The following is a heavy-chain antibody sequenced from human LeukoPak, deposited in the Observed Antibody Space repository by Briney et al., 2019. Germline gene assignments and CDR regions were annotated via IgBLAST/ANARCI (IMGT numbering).Heavy chain of an antibody. J-gene: IGHJ6*03. D-gene: IGHD1-1*01. CDR3: ARLTGTSYYYFYFMDV. CDR1: GGSISSSSYY. V-gene: IGHV4-39*01. Sequence: SETLSLTCTVSGGSISSSSYYWGWIRQPPGKGLEWIGSIYYSGSTYYNASLKSRVTISVDTSKNQFSLKLNSATAADTAVYYCARLTGTSYYYFYFMDVWGKGTTVTVSS. CDR2: IYYSGST.